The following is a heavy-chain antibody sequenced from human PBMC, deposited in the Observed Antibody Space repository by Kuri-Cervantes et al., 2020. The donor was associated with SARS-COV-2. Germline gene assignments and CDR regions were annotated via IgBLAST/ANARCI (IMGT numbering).Heavy chain of an antibody. J-gene: IGHJ4*02. CDR2: IYYSGST. V-gene: IGHV4-39*01. D-gene: IGHD3-9*01. CDR3: ARHDAPYFEIDY. CDR1: GGSISSSSYY. Sequence: GSLRLSCTVSGGSISSSSYYWGWIRQPPGKGLEWIGSIYYSGSTYYNPSLKSRVTISADTSKNHCSLKLSSLAAADTSVYYCARHDAPYFEIDYWGQGTLVTVSS.